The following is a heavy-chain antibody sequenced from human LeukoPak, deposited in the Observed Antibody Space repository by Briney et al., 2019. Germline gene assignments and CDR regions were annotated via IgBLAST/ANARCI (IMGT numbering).Heavy chain of an antibody. V-gene: IGHV3-30*04. CDR1: GFTFSSHP. CDR3: AREYCRGGSCYNWGAFDI. D-gene: IGHD2-15*01. CDR2: MSYDGRHI. J-gene: IGHJ3*02. Sequence: GGSLRLSCSASGFTFSSHPMHWVRQAPGKGLEWVALMSYDGRHIYYADSVKGRFTISRDNSKNTLYLQMNSLRAEDTAVYYCAREYCRGGSCYNWGAFDIWGQGTMVTVSS.